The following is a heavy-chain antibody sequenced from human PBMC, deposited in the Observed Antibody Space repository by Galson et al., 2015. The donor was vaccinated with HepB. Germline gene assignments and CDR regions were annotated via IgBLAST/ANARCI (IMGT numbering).Heavy chain of an antibody. V-gene: IGHV4-34*01. CDR2: INHSGST. CDR3: ARGKNTPYNWNDAAAYYFDY. CDR1: GGSFNSYY. D-gene: IGHD1-20*01. J-gene: IGHJ4*02. Sequence: ETLSLTCAVYGGSFNSYYCNWIRQPPGKGLEWIGEINHSGSTNFNPSLKSRVTISVDASKNQFSLNLSSVTAADTAVYFCARGKNTPYNWNDAAAYYFDYWGQGSLVTVSS.